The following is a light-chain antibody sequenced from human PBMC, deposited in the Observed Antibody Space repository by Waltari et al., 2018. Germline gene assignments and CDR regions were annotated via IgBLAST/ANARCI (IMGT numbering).Light chain of an antibody. CDR2: AAS. V-gene: IGKV1-39*01. Sequence: DIQMTQSPSSLSASVGDRVTIPCRASQSISSYLNWYQQKPGKAPKVLIYAASSLQSGVPSRFSGSGSGTYFTLTISSLQPEDFATYYCQQSYSTREVTFGPGTKVDIK. CDR1: QSISSY. J-gene: IGKJ3*01. CDR3: QQSYSTREVT.